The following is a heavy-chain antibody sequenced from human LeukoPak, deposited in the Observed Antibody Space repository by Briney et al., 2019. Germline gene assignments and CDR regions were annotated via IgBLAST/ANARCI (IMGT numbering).Heavy chain of an antibody. J-gene: IGHJ4*02. CDR3: ARPIMVRGVILGSGVDY. CDR1: GFTFCSYA. Sequence: PGGSLRLSCAASGFTFCSYAMSWVRQAPGEGVEWGSAIFGSGGSTYYADSVKGRFTISRDNSKNTLYLQMNSLRAEDTAVYYCARPIMVRGVILGSGVDYWGQGTLVTVSS. CDR2: IFGSGGST. D-gene: IGHD3-10*01. V-gene: IGHV3-23*01.